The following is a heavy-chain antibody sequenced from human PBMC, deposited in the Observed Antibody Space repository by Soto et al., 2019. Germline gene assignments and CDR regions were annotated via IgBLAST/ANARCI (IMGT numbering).Heavy chain of an antibody. CDR2: ISWNSGSI. J-gene: IGHJ4*02. D-gene: IGHD6-19*01. CDR1: GFTFDDYA. V-gene: IGHV3-9*01. Sequence: EVQLVESGGGLVQPGRSLRLSCAASGFTFDDYAMHWVRQAPGKGLEWVSGISWNSGSIGYADSVKGRFTISRDNAKNSLYLQMNRLRAEDTALYYCAKDSGLVLAFYFDYWGQGTLVSVSS. CDR3: AKDSGLVLAFYFDY.